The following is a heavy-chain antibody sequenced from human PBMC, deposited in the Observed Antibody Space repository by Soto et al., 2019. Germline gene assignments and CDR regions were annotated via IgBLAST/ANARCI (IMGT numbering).Heavy chain of an antibody. Sequence: SYTLSVTGTVSGGASSPYYWSGIRQTPGKGLEWIACIDGRGSTNYNPSLKSRVTISVDTSKNQCSLKLSSATAADTAVYYCARASYFSASFGYFLASSGQGTMVTV. V-gene: IGHV4-59*01. D-gene: IGHD3-22*01. CDR1: GGASSPYY. J-gene: IGHJ4*02. CDR2: IDGRGST. CDR3: ARASYFSASFGYFLAS.